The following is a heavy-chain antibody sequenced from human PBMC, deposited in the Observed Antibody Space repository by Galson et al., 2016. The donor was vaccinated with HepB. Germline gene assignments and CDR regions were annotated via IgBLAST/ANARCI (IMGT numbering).Heavy chain of an antibody. CDR3: ASGTTVTTSNSFWYFDL. CDR2: ISGSGGET. Sequence: SLRLSCAASGFTFSSDAMPWARQAPGKGLDWVSTISGSGGETHYADSVKGRFTFSRDNSKNTMYVQMTSLRAEDTAVYYCASGTTVTTSNSFWYFDLWGRGTLVTVSS. CDR1: GFTFSSDA. J-gene: IGHJ2*01. D-gene: IGHD4-17*01. V-gene: IGHV3-23*01.